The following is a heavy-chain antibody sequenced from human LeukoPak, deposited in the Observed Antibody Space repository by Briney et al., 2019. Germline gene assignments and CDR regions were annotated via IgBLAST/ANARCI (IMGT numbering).Heavy chain of an antibody. Sequence: GGSLRLPCAASGFTFSGYWMSWVRQAPGKGLEWVANIKQDGSEKYYVDSVKGRFTISRDNAKNSLYLQMNSLRAEDTAVYYCARVSPNTATTLQYFDYWGQGTLVTVSS. CDR1: GFTFSGYW. D-gene: IGHD4-17*01. CDR3: ARVSPNTATTLQYFDY. CDR2: IKQDGSEK. V-gene: IGHV3-7*01. J-gene: IGHJ4*02.